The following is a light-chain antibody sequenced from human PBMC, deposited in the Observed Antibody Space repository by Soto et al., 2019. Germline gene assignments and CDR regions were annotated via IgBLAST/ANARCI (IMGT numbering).Light chain of an antibody. J-gene: IGKJ2*01. CDR2: QAS. Sequence: DIQMTQSPSTLSASVGDRVTITCRASQSINNWLAWYQQKPGKAPKLLIYQASNLQSGVPSRFSGSGSGTEFTLTISSLQPDDFATYYCQQYNSYSYTFGQENKLEIK. CDR3: QQYNSYSYT. CDR1: QSINNW. V-gene: IGKV1-5*03.